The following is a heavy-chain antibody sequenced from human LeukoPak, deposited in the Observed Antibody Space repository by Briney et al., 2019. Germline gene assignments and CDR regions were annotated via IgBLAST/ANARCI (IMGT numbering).Heavy chain of an antibody. CDR1: GGSISSGSYY. D-gene: IGHD3-22*01. Sequence: SQTLSLTCTVSGGSISSGSYYWSWIRQPAGKVLEWIGRIYTSGSTNYNPSLKSRVTISVDTSKNQFSLKLSSVTAADTAVYYCARGQHYYDSSGYYWFDPWGQGTLVTVSS. CDR3: ARGQHYYDSSGYYWFDP. CDR2: IYTSGST. V-gene: IGHV4-61*02. J-gene: IGHJ5*02.